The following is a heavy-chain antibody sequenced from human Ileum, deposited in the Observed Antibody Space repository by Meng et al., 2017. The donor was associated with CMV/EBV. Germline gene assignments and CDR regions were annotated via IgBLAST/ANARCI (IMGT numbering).Heavy chain of an antibody. CDR3: AADIATAGKGEFDY. D-gene: IGHD6-13*01. V-gene: IGHV3-15*01. CDR1: GFTFSSAW. CDR2: IKSKTSGETT. Sequence: GESLKISCAASGFTFSSAWISWFRQAPSKGLEWVGRIKSKTSGETTDFAAPVKGRFTISRDDSKTTVYLQMNRLKTEDTAVYYCAADIATAGKGEFDYWGQGTLVTVSS. J-gene: IGHJ4*02.